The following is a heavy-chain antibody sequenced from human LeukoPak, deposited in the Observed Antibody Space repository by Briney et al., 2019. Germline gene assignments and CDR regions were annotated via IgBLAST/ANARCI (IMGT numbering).Heavy chain of an antibody. V-gene: IGHV4-38-2*02. CDR2: IYHSGST. CDR3: ARERRAFDI. J-gene: IGHJ3*02. Sequence: PSETLSLTCAVSGYSISSGYYWGWIRQPPGKGLEWIGSIYHSGSTYYNPSLKSRVTISVDTSKNQFSLKLSSVTAADTAVYYCARERRAFDIWGQGTMVTVSS. CDR1: GYSISSGYY.